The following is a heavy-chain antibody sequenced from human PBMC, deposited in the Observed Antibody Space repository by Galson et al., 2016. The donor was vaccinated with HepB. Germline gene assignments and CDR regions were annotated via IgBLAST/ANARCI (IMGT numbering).Heavy chain of an antibody. CDR1: EFTVSNNY. CDR3: STLNPASPYFDY. Sequence: SLRLSCAASEFTVSNNYMSWVRQAPGKGLEWVSLIYSGGNTRYADSVKGRFTLSRDNSKNTVYLQMNSLRAEDTAVYYCSTLNPASPYFDYWRQGTLVTVSS. V-gene: IGHV3-53*01. CDR2: IYSGGNT. J-gene: IGHJ4*02.